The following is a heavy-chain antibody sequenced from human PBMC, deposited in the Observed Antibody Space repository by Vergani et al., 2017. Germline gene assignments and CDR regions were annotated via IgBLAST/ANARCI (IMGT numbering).Heavy chain of an antibody. CDR3: ATKSCGTPVCQIGYFRE. CDR1: GFTSSYYG. Sequence: QVHLVESGGGVVQPGRSLRLSCVVSGFTSSYYGMHWVRQAPGKWLEWVAVISYDGTQKYYADSVKGRFTISRDNSKSTLYLQMNSLRTEDTAVYYCATKSCGTPVCQIGYFREWGQGTLVTVSS. D-gene: IGHD1-1*01. CDR2: ISYDGTQK. V-gene: IGHV3-30*03. J-gene: IGHJ1*01.